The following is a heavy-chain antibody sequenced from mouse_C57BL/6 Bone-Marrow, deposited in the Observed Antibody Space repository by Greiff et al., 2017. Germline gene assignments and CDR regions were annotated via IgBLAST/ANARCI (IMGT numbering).Heavy chain of an antibody. CDR1: GFTFSSYA. V-gene: IGHV5-4*01. CDR3: ARHYDYDVYAMDY. D-gene: IGHD2-4*01. CDR2: ISAGGSYT. J-gene: IGHJ4*01. Sequence: EVHLVESGGGLVKPGGSLKLSCAASGFTFSSYAMSWVRQTPEQRLEWVATISAGGSYTYYPDNVKGRFTISRDNAKNNLYLQMSHLKSEDTAMYYCARHYDYDVYAMDYWGQGTSVTVSS.